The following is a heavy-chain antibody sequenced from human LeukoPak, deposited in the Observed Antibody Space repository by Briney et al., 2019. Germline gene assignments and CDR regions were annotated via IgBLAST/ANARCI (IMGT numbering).Heavy chain of an antibody. CDR2: ISSGSTYI. J-gene: IGHJ6*02. V-gene: IGHV3-21*01. D-gene: IGHD2-2*01. Sequence: GGSLRLSCAASGSTFSSYSMNWVRQAPGKGLEWVSCISSGSTYIYYADSVKGRFTISRDNAKNSLYLQMNSLRAEDTAVYYCARGDREHQLLTGMDVWGQGTTVTVSS. CDR3: ARGDREHQLLTGMDV. CDR1: GSTFSSYS.